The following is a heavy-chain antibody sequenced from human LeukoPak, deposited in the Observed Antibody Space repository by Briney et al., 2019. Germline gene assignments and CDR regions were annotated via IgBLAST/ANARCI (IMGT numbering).Heavy chain of an antibody. CDR1: GGSISSYY. V-gene: IGHV4-59*12. D-gene: IGHD7-27*01. CDR3: ARVDSGALDY. CDR2: IYYSGST. Sequence: SETLSLTCTVSGGSISSYYWSWIRQPPGRGLEWIGYIYYSGSTNYNPSLKSRVTISVDTSKNQFSLKLSSVTAADTAVYYCARVDSGALDYWGQGTLVTVSS. J-gene: IGHJ4*02.